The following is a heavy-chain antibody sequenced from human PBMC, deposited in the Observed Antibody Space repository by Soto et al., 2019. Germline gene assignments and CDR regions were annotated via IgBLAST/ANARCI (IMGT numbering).Heavy chain of an antibody. CDR1: GGSFSGYY. V-gene: IGHV4-34*01. D-gene: IGHD3-3*01. CDR2: IDHSGYT. Sequence: SETLSLTCAVYGGSFSGYYWNWIRQPPGKGLEWIGEIDHSGYTNYNPSLKSRVTISVDTSKNQFSLRLTSVTAADTAVYYCARVRDWFDPWGQGTLGTVSS. J-gene: IGHJ5*02. CDR3: ARVRDWFDP.